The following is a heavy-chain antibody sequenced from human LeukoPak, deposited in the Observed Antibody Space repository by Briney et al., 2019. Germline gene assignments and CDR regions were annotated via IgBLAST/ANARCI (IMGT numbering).Heavy chain of an antibody. Sequence: GGSLRLSCAASGFTFSNYNMNWVRQAPGKGLEWVSYISSSSSTIYYADSVKGRFTISRENAENSLYLRMNSLRDEDTAMYYCSGVDYESSGYSFDYWGQGTLVTVSS. CDR3: SGVDYESSGYSFDY. CDR2: ISSSSSTI. CDR1: GFTFSNYN. J-gene: IGHJ4*02. V-gene: IGHV3-48*02. D-gene: IGHD3-22*01.